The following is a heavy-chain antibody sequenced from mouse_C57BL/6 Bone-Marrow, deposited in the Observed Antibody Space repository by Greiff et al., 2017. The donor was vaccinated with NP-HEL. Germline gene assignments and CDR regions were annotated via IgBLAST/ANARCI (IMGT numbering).Heavy chain of an antibody. CDR1: GFTFSSYA. CDR2: ISDGGSYT. D-gene: IGHD3-2*02. CDR3: ARGSSGYGGY. J-gene: IGHJ2*01. Sequence: EVQLVESGGGLVKPGGSLKLSCAASGFTFSSYAMSWVRQTPEKRLEWVATISDGGSYTYYPDNVKGRFTISRDNAKNNLYLQMSHLKSEDTAMYYCARGSSGYGGYWGKGTTLTVSS. V-gene: IGHV5-4*01.